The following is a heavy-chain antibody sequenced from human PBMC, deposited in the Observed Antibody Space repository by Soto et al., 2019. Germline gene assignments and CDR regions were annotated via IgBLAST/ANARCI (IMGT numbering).Heavy chain of an antibody. J-gene: IGHJ4*02. CDR3: ARVQPYNWNIDS. CDR1: GGSMSSGGYC. Sequence: QLLLQESGSGLVKPSQTLSLTCAVSGGSMSSGGYCWSWIRQPSGKGLEWIGYIYDSGSSYYNPSLKSRVTISVDRSKNQFSLKLSSATAADTAVYYCARVQPYNWNIDSWGQGTLVTVSS. V-gene: IGHV4-30-2*01. D-gene: IGHD1-1*01. CDR2: IYDSGSS.